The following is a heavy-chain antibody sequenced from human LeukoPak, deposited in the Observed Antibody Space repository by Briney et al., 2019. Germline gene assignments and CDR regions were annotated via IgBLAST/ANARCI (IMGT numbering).Heavy chain of an antibody. CDR2: IDPSDAYT. CDR1: GYSFTTYW. Sequence: GESLRISCKGSGYSFTTYWITWVRQMPGKGVEWMGRIDPSDAYTNYSPSFQGHVTISADKSISTAYLQWSSLKASDTAMYYCARVIHLGELSLYDYWGQGTLVTVSS. J-gene: IGHJ4*02. CDR3: ARVIHLGELSLYDY. V-gene: IGHV5-10-1*01. D-gene: IGHD3-16*02.